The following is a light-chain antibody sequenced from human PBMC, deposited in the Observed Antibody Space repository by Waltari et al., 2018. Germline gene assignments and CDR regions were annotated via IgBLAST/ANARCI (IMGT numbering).Light chain of an antibody. J-gene: IGKJ2*01. V-gene: IGKV3-15*01. CDR2: GAS. CDR3: QQYNNWPLYT. CDR1: QSVSSN. Sequence: ETVMTQSPATLSVSPGERATLSCRPSQSVSSNLDWYQQKPGQAHRLLIYGASTRATGIPARFSGSESGTEFTLTISSLQSEDFAVYYCQQYNNWPLYTFGQGTKLEI.